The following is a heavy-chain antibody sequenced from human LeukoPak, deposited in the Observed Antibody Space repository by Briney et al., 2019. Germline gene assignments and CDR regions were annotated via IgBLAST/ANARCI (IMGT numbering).Heavy chain of an antibody. J-gene: IGHJ3*02. CDR3: ARNWNGYDYNFGDAFDI. CDR2: IYTSGRA. V-gene: IGHV4-4*07. D-gene: IGHD5-24*01. Sequence: SETLSLTCTVPGGSISSNYWSWIRQPAGKGLEWIGRIYTSGRANYNPSLKSRVTMSVDTSKNQFSLKLSSVTAADTAVYYCARNWNGYDYNFGDAFDIWGQGTMVTVSS. CDR1: GGSISSNY.